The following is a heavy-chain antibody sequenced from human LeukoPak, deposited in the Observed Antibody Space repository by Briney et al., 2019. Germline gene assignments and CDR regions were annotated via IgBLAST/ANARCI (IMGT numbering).Heavy chain of an antibody. Sequence: GGSLRLSCAASGFTFSSYDMHWVRQAPGKGLEWAASISYDGRNKYYADSVKGRFTISRDNPKNTLDLQMNSLRAEDTAVYYCAREYSGSATDAFDIWGQGTMVTVSS. J-gene: IGHJ3*02. V-gene: IGHV3-30*03. D-gene: IGHD1-26*01. CDR3: AREYSGSATDAFDI. CDR1: GFTFSSYD. CDR2: ISYDGRNK.